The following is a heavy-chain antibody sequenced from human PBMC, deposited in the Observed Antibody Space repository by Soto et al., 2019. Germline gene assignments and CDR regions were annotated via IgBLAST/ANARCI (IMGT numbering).Heavy chain of an antibody. CDR2: IYYSGST. D-gene: IGHD3-16*02. CDR1: GGSISSGGYY. Sequence: QVQLQESGPGLVKPSQTLSLTCTVSGGSISSGGYYWSWIRQHPGKGLEWIGYIYYSGSTYYNPSLQIHVTTSVETCKNQFSLKLSSVTAADTAVYYCAREVAEDYVWGSYRAYFDYWGQGTLVTVSS. J-gene: IGHJ4*02. CDR3: AREVAEDYVWGSYRAYFDY. V-gene: IGHV4-31*01.